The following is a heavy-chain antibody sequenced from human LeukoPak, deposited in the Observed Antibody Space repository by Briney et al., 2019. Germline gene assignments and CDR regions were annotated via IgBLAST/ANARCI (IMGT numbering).Heavy chain of an antibody. CDR1: GGSISSGDYY. CDR3: AREVIGQEYCSSTSCYRPHWYFDL. Sequence: TSETLSLTCTVSGGSISSGDYYWSWIRQPPGKGLEWIGYIYYRGSTYYNPSLKSRVTISVDTSKNQFSLKLNSVTAADTAVYSCAREVIGQEYCSSTSCYRPHWYFDLWGRGTLVTVSS. D-gene: IGHD2-2*02. V-gene: IGHV4-30-4*01. CDR2: IYYRGST. J-gene: IGHJ2*01.